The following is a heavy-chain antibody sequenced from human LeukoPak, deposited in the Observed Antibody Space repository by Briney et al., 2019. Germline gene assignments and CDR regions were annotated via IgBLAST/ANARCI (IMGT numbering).Heavy chain of an antibody. J-gene: IGHJ4*02. D-gene: IGHD3-9*01. CDR3: ARGVAKRITISPLDY. CDR1: GFTFSSYA. V-gene: IGHV3-30-3*01. CDR2: ISYDGSNK. Sequence: QPGRSLRLSCAASGFTFSSYAMHWVRQAPGKGLEWVAVISYDGSNKYYADSVKGRFTISRDNSKNTLYLQMNSLRAEDTAVYYCARGVAKRITISPLDYWGQGTLVTVSS.